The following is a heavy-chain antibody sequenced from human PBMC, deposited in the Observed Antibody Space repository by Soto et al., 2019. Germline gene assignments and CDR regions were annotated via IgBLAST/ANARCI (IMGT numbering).Heavy chain of an antibody. D-gene: IGHD2-2*01. CDR2: IHHSGST. J-gene: IGHJ6*02. V-gene: IGHV4-59*01. CDR3: ARDGGYCSSTSCYPLGYYGMDV. Sequence: PSETLSLTCTVSGGSISSYYWSRIRQPPGKGLEWIGYIHHSGSTNYNPSLKSRVTISVDTSKNQFSLKLSSVTAADTAVYYCARDGGYCSSTSCYPLGYYGMDVWGQGTTVTVSS. CDR1: GGSISSYY.